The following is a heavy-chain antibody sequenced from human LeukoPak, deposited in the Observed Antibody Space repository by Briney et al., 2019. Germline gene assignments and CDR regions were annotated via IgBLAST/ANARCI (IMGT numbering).Heavy chain of an antibody. CDR2: ICSGGSI. CDR3: ARGDGSGSYYNEWVDHRPYYFDY. J-gene: IGHJ4*02. V-gene: IGHV3-53*01. CDR1: GFTVSSNY. D-gene: IGHD3-10*01. Sequence: PGGSLRLSCAASGFTVSSNYMNWVRQAPGKGLEWVSVICSGGSIYHADSVKGRFTISRDNSKNTLYLQMDSLRAEDTAVYYCARGDGSGSYYNEWVDHRPYYFDYWGQGTLVTVSS.